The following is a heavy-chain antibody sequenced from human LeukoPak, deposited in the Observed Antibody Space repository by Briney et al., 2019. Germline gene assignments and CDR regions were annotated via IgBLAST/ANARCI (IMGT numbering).Heavy chain of an antibody. CDR3: VKGLTGTWSFDY. CDR2: IGPNGAST. V-gene: IGHV3-64D*06. CDR1: GFTFSNHF. J-gene: IGHJ4*02. Sequence: PGESLRLSCSTSGFTFSNHFMHWVRQAPGKGLEYVSRIGPNGASTLYADSVKGRFTISRDNSKNALYLQLTSLRREDTALYYCVKGLTGTWSFDYWGQRTLVTVSS. D-gene: IGHD3-9*01.